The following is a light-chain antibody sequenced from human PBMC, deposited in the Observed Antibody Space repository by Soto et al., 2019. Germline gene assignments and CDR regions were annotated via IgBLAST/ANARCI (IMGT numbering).Light chain of an antibody. CDR3: SSYTSSSTLV. V-gene: IGLV2-18*02. J-gene: IGLJ2*01. CDR2: EVS. CDR1: SSDVGSYNR. Sequence: QSVLTQPPSVSGSPGQSVTISCTGTSSDVGSYNRVSWYQQPPGTAPKLMIHEVSNRPSGVPDRFSGSKSGNTASLTISGLQAEDEADYNCSSYTSSSTLVFGGGTKLTVL.